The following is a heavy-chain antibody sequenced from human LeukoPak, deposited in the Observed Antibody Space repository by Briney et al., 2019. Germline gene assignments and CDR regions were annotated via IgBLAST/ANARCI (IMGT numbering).Heavy chain of an antibody. CDR2: INHSGST. Sequence: PSETLSLTCGVFGGSFSEYYWTWIRQSPGKGLEWIGEINHSGSTNYNPSLKSRVTISVDTSKNQFSLKLSSVTAADTAVYYCARARSPDYGGNEGDAFDIWGQGTMVTVSS. CDR3: ARARSPDYGGNEGDAFDI. J-gene: IGHJ3*02. CDR1: GGSFSEYY. D-gene: IGHD4-23*01. V-gene: IGHV4-34*01.